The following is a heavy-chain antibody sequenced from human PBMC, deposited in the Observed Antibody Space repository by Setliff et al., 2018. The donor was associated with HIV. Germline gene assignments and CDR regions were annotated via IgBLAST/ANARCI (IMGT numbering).Heavy chain of an antibody. D-gene: IGHD4-4*01. CDR3: ARVTDDYSRYFYYMDV. CDR1: GGSISSYY. CDR2: IYSSGST. J-gene: IGHJ6*03. V-gene: IGHV4-59*01. Sequence: SETLSLTCTVSGGSISSYYWNWIRQPPGRGLEWIGFIYSSGSTNYNPSLKSRVTMSVDTSRNQFSLKLSSVTAADTAVYYCARVTDDYSRYFYYMDVWGKGTTVTV.